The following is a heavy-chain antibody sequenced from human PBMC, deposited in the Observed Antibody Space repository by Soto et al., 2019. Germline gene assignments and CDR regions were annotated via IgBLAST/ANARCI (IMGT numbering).Heavy chain of an antibody. CDR2: IDPSDSYT. Sequence: XESLKVTWQCAGYSFTSHWITLVLQTHGKGLEWMGRIDPSDSYTNYSPSFQGRVTISADRSISTAFLQWSSLEASDTAIYYSARRLSGPKEEYNVYYFYGLDVWGQGTTVTVSS. D-gene: IGHD1-1*01. V-gene: IGHV5-10-1*01. J-gene: IGHJ6*02. CDR3: ARRLSGPKEEYNVYYFYGLDV. CDR1: GYSFTSHW.